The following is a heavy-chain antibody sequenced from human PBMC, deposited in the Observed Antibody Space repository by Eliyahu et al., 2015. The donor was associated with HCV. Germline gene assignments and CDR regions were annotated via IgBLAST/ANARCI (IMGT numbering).Heavy chain of an antibody. V-gene: IGHV1-69*01. CDR3: ARTGFGEGLFGYYYGMDV. J-gene: IGHJ6*02. CDR1: RGTFSSYA. D-gene: IGHD3-10*01. Sequence: QVQLVQSGAEVKKPGSSVKVSCKASRGTFSSYAISWVRQAPGQGLEWMGGIIPIFGTANYAQKFQGRVTITADESTSTAYMELSSLRSEDTAVYYCARTGFGEGLFGYYYGMDVWGQGTTVTVSS. CDR2: IIPIFGTA.